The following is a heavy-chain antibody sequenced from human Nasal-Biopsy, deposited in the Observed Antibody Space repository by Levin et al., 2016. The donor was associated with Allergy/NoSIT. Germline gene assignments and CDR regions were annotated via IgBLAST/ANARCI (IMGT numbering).Heavy chain of an antibody. J-gene: IGHJ4*02. CDR3: ATSGITNGWLQMDY. D-gene: IGHD6-19*01. Sequence: SETLSLTCTVSRGFIDTYYWSWIRQPPGRGLEWIGYIYFTGSTNYNPSLKSRLTMSIDPSKNQFSLKLTSVTAADTAIYYCATSGITNGWLQMDYWGLGTLVTVSS. V-gene: IGHV4-59*03. CDR1: RGFIDTYY. CDR2: IYFTGST.